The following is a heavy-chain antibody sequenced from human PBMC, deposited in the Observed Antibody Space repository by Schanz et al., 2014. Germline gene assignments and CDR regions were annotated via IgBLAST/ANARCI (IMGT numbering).Heavy chain of an antibody. J-gene: IGHJ4*02. D-gene: IGHD4-17*01. V-gene: IGHV1-69*02. Sequence: QVQLVQSGAEVKKPGSPVKVSCKSSGGTFSSYAISWVRQAPGQGLEWMGRIIPILGIANYAQKFQGRVTITADKSTFTAYMDVSSLRSEDTAVYYCARRIWDGDYYYFDYWGQGTLVTVSS. CDR1: GGTFSSYA. CDR3: ARRIWDGDYYYFDY. CDR2: IIPILGIA.